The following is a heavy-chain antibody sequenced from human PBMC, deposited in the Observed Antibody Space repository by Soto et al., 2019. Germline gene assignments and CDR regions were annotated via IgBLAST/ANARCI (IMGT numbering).Heavy chain of an antibody. Sequence: QVQLVESGGGVVQPGRSLRLSCAASGFTFSSYGMHWVRQAPGKGLEWVAVIWYDGSNKYYADSVKGRFTISSDNSKNTLYLQMNSLRAEDTAVYYCARGGYGSSLDSYFDYWGQGTLVTVSS. CDR1: GFTFSSYG. CDR2: IWYDGSNK. V-gene: IGHV3-33*01. D-gene: IGHD6-6*01. J-gene: IGHJ4*02. CDR3: ARGGYGSSLDSYFDY.